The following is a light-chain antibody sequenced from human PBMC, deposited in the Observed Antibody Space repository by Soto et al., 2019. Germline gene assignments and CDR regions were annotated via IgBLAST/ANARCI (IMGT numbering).Light chain of an antibody. CDR2: DAS. Sequence: DIQKTQSPSSLSASVGDRVTITCQANQDIKNYLNWYQQKSGKAPKLLIYDASDLETGVPSRFSGSGSGTDFTFTINSLQPEDIATYYCQQYDNLPLTFGGGTKVDIK. V-gene: IGKV1-33*01. CDR3: QQYDNLPLT. J-gene: IGKJ4*01. CDR1: QDIKNY.